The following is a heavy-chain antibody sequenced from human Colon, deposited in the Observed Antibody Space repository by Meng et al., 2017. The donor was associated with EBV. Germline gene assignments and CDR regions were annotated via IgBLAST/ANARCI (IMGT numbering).Heavy chain of an antibody. J-gene: IGHJ5*02. CDR3: ARDREVPVSLQFWSQNFLDP. Sequence: QVHLVESGGGLVQPGRSLRLACAASGFTCSTFTMHWVRQTPGKGLEWVAVISYDRNNQHYADSVKGRFTISRDNSKNILYLQMNSLRVEDTAVYYCARDREVPVSLQFWSQNFLDPWGQGTMVTVSA. CDR1: GFTCSTFT. CDR2: ISYDRNNQ. D-gene: IGHD5-18*01. V-gene: IGHV3-30-3*01.